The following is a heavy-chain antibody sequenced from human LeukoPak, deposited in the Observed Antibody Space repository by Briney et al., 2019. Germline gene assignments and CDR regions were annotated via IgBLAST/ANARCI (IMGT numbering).Heavy chain of an antibody. D-gene: IGHD2-15*01. Sequence: VGSLRLSCAASGFTFTGYWMSWVRQAPGKGLEWMANIKQDGSEKYYVDSVKGRFTISRGKAKNSLYLQMNSLRAEDTAVYYCARDKGYGDISFDYWGQGTLVTVSS. J-gene: IGHJ4*02. V-gene: IGHV3-7*01. CDR1: GFTFTGYW. CDR3: ARDKGYGDISFDY. CDR2: IKQDGSEK.